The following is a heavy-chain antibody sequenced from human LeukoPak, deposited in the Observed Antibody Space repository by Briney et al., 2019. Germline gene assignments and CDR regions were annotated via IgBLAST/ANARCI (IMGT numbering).Heavy chain of an antibody. CDR1: GFTFSSYA. D-gene: IGHD3-16*02. CDR2: ISGSGGST. V-gene: IGHV3-23*01. CDR3: AKGVAEDYVWGSYRYYYFDY. J-gene: IGHJ4*02. Sequence: GGSLRLSCAASGFTFSSYAMSWVRQAPGKGLEWVSAISGSGGSTYYADSVKGRFTISRDNSKNTLYLQMNSLRAEDTAVYYCAKGVAEDYVWGSYRYYYFDYWGQGTLVTVPS.